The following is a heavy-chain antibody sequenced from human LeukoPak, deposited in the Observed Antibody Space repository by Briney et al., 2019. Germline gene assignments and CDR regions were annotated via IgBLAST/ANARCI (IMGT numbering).Heavy chain of an antibody. V-gene: IGHV1-69*05. CDR2: IIPIFGTA. Sequence: SVKVPCKASGGTFSSYAISWVRQAPGQELEGMGRIIPIFGTANYAQKFQGRVTITTDESTSTAYMELSSLRSEDTAVYYCARSEELEPQNIYYYYYMDVWGKGTTVTVSS. J-gene: IGHJ6*03. CDR1: GGTFSSYA. D-gene: IGHD1-1*01. CDR3: ARSEELEPQNIYYYYYMDV.